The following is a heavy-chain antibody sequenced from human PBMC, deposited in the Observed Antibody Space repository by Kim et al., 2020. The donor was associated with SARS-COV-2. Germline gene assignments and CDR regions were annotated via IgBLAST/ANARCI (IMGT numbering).Heavy chain of an antibody. J-gene: IGHJ5*02. D-gene: IGHD3-22*01. CDR1: GFTFSNAW. Sequence: GGSLRLSCAASGFTFSNAWMSWVRQAPGKGLEWVGRIKSKTDGGTTDYAAPVKGRFTISRDDSKNTLYLQMNSLKTEDTAVYYCTRGGIDYYDSSGYPRGPINQNVGFDPWGQGTLVTVSS. V-gene: IGHV3-15*01. CDR2: IKSKTDGGTT. CDR3: TRGGIDYYDSSGYPRGPINQNVGFDP.